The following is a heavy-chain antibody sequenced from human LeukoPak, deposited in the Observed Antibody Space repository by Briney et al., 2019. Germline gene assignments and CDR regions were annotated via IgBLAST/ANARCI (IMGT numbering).Heavy chain of an antibody. J-gene: IGHJ4*02. CDR2: IYYSGST. CDR1: GGSISSNY. D-gene: IGHD3-22*01. V-gene: IGHV4-59*08. Sequence: SETLSLTCTVSGGSISSNYWSWVRQPPGRGLEWIGYIYYSGSTNYSPSLESRVTISVDTSKNQFSLRLSSVTAADTAVYSCVRWDCDRFDYWGQGTLVTVSS. CDR3: VRWDCDRFDY.